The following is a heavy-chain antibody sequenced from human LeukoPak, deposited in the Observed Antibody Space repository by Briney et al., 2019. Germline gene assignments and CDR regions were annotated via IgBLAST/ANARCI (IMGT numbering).Heavy chain of an antibody. D-gene: IGHD3-10*01. CDR3: ARDPGGNYFGPGTHFAY. J-gene: IGHJ4*02. V-gene: IGHV1-46*01. Sequence: GASVKVSCKASGYTFIHYYIHWVRQARGQGLEWMGRIDGETGNTRYAQNFQGRVSMTRDTSTSTVYMELSSLRFEDTAVYYCARDPGGNYFGPGTHFAYWGQGALVTVSS. CDR1: GYTFIHYY. CDR2: IDGETGNT.